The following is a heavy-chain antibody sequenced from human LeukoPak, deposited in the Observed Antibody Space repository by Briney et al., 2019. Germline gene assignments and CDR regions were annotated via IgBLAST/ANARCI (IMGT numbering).Heavy chain of an antibody. Sequence: PSETLSLTCAVYGGPFSGYYWSWILQPPGKGLEWIGEINHSGSTNYNPSLKSRVTISVDTSKNQFSLKLSSVTAADTAVYYCARRPKYYYDSSGYLDYWGQGTLVTVSS. J-gene: IGHJ4*02. V-gene: IGHV4-34*01. CDR1: GGPFSGYY. D-gene: IGHD3-22*01. CDR2: INHSGST. CDR3: ARRPKYYYDSSGYLDY.